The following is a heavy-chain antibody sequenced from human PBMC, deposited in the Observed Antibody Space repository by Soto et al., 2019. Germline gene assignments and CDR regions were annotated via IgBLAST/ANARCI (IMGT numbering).Heavy chain of an antibody. CDR1: GFTFSSYS. Sequence: GGSLRLSCAASGFTFSSYSMNWVRQAPGKGLEWVSYISSSSSTIYYADSVKGRFTISRDNAKNSLYLQMNSLRDEDTAVYYCAREVYYDSSGHAFDIWGQGTMVTVSS. CDR3: AREVYYDSSGHAFDI. CDR2: ISSSSSTI. D-gene: IGHD3-22*01. J-gene: IGHJ3*02. V-gene: IGHV3-48*02.